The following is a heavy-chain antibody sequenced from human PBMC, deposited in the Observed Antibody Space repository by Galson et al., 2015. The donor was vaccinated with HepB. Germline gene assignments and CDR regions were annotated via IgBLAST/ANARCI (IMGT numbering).Heavy chain of an antibody. CDR1: GFTFSSYW. Sequence: SLRLSCAASGFTFSSYWMSWVRQAPGKGLEWVANIKQDGSEKYYVDSVKGRFTISRDNAKNSLYLQMNSLRAEDTAVYYCARDQGGGRYYYYGMDVWGQGTTVTVSS. CDR2: IKQDGSEK. V-gene: IGHV3-7*03. J-gene: IGHJ6*02. CDR3: ARDQGGGRYYYYGMDV.